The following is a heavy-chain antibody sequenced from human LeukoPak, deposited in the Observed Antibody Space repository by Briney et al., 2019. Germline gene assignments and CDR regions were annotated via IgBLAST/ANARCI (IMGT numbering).Heavy chain of an antibody. Sequence: PGGSLRLSCAASGFTFSNAWMSWVRQAPGKGLEWVGRIKSKTDGGTTDYAAPVKGRFTISRDDSKNTLYLQMNGLKTEDTAVYYCTTARYSGSYYWSGDAFDIWGQGTMVTVSS. CDR2: IKSKTDGGTT. D-gene: IGHD1-26*01. CDR1: GFTFSNAW. CDR3: TTARYSGSYYWSGDAFDI. V-gene: IGHV3-15*01. J-gene: IGHJ3*02.